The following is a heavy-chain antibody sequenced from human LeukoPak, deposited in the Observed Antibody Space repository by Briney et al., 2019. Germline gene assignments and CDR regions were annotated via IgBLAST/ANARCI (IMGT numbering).Heavy chain of an antibody. J-gene: IGHJ4*02. CDR3: ARGLASGYPPIPFDY. CDR2: ITYDGRT. V-gene: IGHV4-34*01. CDR1: GGSFDGYY. D-gene: IGHD3-3*01. Sequence: SETLSLTCAVFGGSFDGYYWSWIRQSPGKGLEWIGEITYDGRTKYNPSLRSRVSISVDTSKIQFSLNLTSVTAADTAIYYCARGLASGYPPIPFDYGGQGTQVTVSS.